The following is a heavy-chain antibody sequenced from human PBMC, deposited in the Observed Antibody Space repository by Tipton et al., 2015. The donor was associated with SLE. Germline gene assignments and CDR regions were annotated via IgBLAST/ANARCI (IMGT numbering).Heavy chain of an antibody. CDR1: GGSISSHY. D-gene: IGHD4-17*01. CDR2: IYYSGST. J-gene: IGHJ2*01. V-gene: IGHV4-59*11. Sequence: TLSLTCTVSGGSISSHYWSWIRQPPGKGLEWIGYIYYSGSTYYNPSLKSRVTISVDTSKNQFSLKLSSVTAADTAVYYCARGHGDYWYFDLWGRGTLVTVSP. CDR3: ARGHGDYWYFDL.